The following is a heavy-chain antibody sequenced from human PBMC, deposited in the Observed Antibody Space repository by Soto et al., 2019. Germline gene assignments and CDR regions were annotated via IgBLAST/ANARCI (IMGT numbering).Heavy chain of an antibody. D-gene: IGHD3-10*01. CDR1: GFTVSSNN. J-gene: IGHJ6*02. CDR3: ARNKPGNYGMDV. V-gene: IGHV3-53*02. CDR2: IYSGDTT. Sequence: EVQLVDTGGGLIQPGGSLRLSCAASGFTVSSNNMNWVHQAPGKGLEWVSIIYSGDTTSYAGSVKGRFTISRDNSKNTVFLQMNSLRAEDTAVYYCARNKPGNYGMDVWGRGTTVTVSS.